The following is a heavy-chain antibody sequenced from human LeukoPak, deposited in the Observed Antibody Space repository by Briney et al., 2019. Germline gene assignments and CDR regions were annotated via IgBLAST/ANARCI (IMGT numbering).Heavy chain of an antibody. D-gene: IGHD1-26*01. CDR2: TYSGGST. V-gene: IGHV3-66*04. J-gene: IGHJ4*02. CDR3: ARQSGTYAYYFDY. Sequence: GGSLRLSCAASGFTFSSYAMSWVRQAPGKWLEWVSVTYSGGSTYYADSVRGRFTISRDISTNTLYLQMNSLRAEDTAVYYCARQSGTYAYYFDYWGQGTLVTVSS. CDR1: GFTFSSYA.